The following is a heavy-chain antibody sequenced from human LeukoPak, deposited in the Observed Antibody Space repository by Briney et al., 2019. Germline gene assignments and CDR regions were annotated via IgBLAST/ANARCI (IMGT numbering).Heavy chain of an antibody. CDR3: ATATYYYYMDV. J-gene: IGHJ6*03. V-gene: IGHV4-59*11. CDR2: IYYSGST. CDR1: GGSISSHY. Sequence: SETLSLTCTVSGGSISSHYWSWIRQPPWKGLEYIGYIYYSGSTNYNPSLKSRVTISVDTSKNQFSLKLSSVTAADTAVYYCATATYYYYMDVWGKGTTVTVSS.